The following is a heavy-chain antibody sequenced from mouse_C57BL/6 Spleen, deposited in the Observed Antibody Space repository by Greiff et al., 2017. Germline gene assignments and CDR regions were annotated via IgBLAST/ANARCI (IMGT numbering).Heavy chain of an antibody. CDR1: GYTFTSYT. CDR2: INPSSGYT. CDR3: TRGLSSYAMDY. J-gene: IGHJ4*01. D-gene: IGHD1-1*02. V-gene: IGHV1-4*01. Sequence: QVQLKQSGAELARPGASVKMSCKASGYTFTSYTMHWVKQRPGKGLEWIGYINPSSGYTKYNQKFKDKATLTADKSSSTSYMQQSSLTSEYSAVYCCTRGLSSYAMDYWGQGTSVTVSS.